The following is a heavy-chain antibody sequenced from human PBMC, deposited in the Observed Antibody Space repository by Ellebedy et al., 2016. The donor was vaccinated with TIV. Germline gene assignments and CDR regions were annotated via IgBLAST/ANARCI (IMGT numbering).Heavy chain of an antibody. V-gene: IGHV1-69*10. CDR1: GGTSTGLP. Sequence: SVKVSXXASGGTSTGLPISWVRQAPGQGLEWVGGIIPTDGIVNYSQKLQGRVTITADESSNTTYMELRSLRPEDTAVYYCARDKAHCDGSRCVGGNWFGPWGQGTLVTVSS. J-gene: IGHJ5*02. CDR2: IIPTDGIV. D-gene: IGHD2-21*01. CDR3: ARDKAHCDGSRCVGGNWFGP.